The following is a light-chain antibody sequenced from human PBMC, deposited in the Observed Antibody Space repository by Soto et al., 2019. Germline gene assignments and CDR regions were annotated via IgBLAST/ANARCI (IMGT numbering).Light chain of an antibody. Sequence: EIVLTQSPATLSLXPGERATLSXRASXXXXXXLAWYQQKPGQAPRLLIYDASNRATGIPARFSGSGSGTDFTLTISSLEPEDFAVYYCQQRSNWPLTFGPGTKVDIK. CDR2: DAS. CDR1: XXXXXX. V-gene: IGKV3-11*01. J-gene: IGKJ3*01. CDR3: QQRSNWPLT.